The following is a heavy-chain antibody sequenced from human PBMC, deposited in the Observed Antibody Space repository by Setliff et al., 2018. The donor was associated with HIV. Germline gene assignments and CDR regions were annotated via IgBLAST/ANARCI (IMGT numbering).Heavy chain of an antibody. Sequence: PSETLSLTCTVSGGSISSSSYYWDWIRQPPGKGLEWIATTYYSGDSHYNPSLKSRVTISVDTSKNQFSLKLNSVTAADTAVYYCARAKYYYDTSAYYGSRDWYFDLWGRGTLVTVSS. CDR1: GGSISSSSYY. V-gene: IGHV4-39*07. CDR3: ARAKYYYDTSAYYGSRDWYFDL. CDR2: TYYSGDS. D-gene: IGHD3-22*01. J-gene: IGHJ2*01.